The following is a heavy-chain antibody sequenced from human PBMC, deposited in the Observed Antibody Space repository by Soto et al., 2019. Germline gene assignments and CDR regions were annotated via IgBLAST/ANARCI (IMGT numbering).Heavy chain of an antibody. V-gene: IGHV4-59*01. Sequence: PSETLSLTCTVSGGSISSYYWSWIRQPPGKGLEWIGYIYYSGSTNYNPSLKSRATISVDTSKNQFSLKLSSVTAADTAVYYCARTRRYYYDSSGYSLDYWGQGTLVTVSS. CDR2: IYYSGST. D-gene: IGHD3-22*01. CDR1: GGSISSYY. CDR3: ARTRRYYYDSSGYSLDY. J-gene: IGHJ4*02.